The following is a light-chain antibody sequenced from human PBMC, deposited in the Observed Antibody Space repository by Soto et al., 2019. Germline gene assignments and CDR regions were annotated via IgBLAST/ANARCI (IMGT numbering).Light chain of an antibody. CDR1: HSIRSDY. CDR2: GAS. Sequence: EIVVTQSPGTLSVSPGERAPLSCRASHSIRSDYLAWYQQKPGQAPRLLIYGASRRAIGIPDRFSGSGSGTDFTLTISRLEPEDFAVYFCQQYGSSPLTFGGGTKVDI. CDR3: QQYGSSPLT. V-gene: IGKV3-20*01. J-gene: IGKJ4*01.